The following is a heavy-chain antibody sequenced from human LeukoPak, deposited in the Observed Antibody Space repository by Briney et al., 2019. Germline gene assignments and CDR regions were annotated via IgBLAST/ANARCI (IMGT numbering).Heavy chain of an antibody. CDR1: GGSFSGYY. D-gene: IGHD4-11*01. Sequence: KASETLSLSCAVYGGSFSGYYLNWIRQPPGKGLEWIGEINRGGSTNYNPSLKSRVTISVDTSKNQFSLKLSSVTAADTAVYYCAREGVTKYYFDYWGQGTLVTVSS. CDR3: AREGVTKYYFDY. V-gene: IGHV4-34*01. CDR2: INRGGST. J-gene: IGHJ4*02.